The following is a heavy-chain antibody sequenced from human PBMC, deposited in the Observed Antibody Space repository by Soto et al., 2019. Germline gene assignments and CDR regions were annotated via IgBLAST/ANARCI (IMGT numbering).Heavy chain of an antibody. CDR1: GFTFSSYA. J-gene: IGHJ4*02. D-gene: IGHD3-16*02. CDR3: AKDELYDYIWGSYRPDYFDY. Sequence: VQLLESGGGLVQPGGSLRLSCAASGFTFSSYAMSWVRQAPGKGLEWVSAISGSGGSTYYADSVKGRFTISRDNSKNTLYLQMNSLRAEDTAVYYCAKDELYDYIWGSYRPDYFDYWGQGTLVTVSS. V-gene: IGHV3-23*01. CDR2: ISGSGGST.